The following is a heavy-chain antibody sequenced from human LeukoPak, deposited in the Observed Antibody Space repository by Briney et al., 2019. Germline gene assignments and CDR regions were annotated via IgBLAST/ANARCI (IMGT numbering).Heavy chain of an antibody. CDR3: TSRYYYGSGSSDY. CDR1: GFTFSGSA. V-gene: IGHV3-73*01. Sequence: GGSLRLSCAASGFTFSGSAMHWVRQASGKGLEWVGRIRSKANSYATAYAASVKGRFTISRDDSKNTAYLQMNSLKTEDTAVYYCTSRYYYGSGSSDYWGQGTLVTVSS. CDR2: IRSKANSYAT. J-gene: IGHJ4*02. D-gene: IGHD3-10*01.